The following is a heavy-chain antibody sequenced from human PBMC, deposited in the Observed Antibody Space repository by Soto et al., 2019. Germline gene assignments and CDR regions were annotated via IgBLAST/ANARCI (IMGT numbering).Heavy chain of an antibody. CDR2: IWYDGSNK. CDR1: GFTFSSYG. D-gene: IGHD3-10*01. CDR3: ARQYYYGSGSFYGMDV. V-gene: IGHV3-33*01. Sequence: GGSLRLSCAASGFTFSSYGMHWVRQAPGKGLERVAVIWYDGSNKYYADSVKGRFTISRDNSKNTLYLQMNSLRAEDTAVYYCARQYYYGSGSFYGMDVWGQGTTVTVSS. J-gene: IGHJ6*02.